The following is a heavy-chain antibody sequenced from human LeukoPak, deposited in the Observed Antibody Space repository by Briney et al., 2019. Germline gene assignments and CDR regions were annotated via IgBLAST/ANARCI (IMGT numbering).Heavy chain of an antibody. Sequence: PSETLSLTCTVSGGSISSYYWSWIRQPPGKGLEWIGYIYYSGSTNYNPSLKSRVTISVDTSKNQFSLKLSSVTAADTAVYYCARRRLGSTVTSYYYGMDVWGQGTTVTVSS. V-gene: IGHV4-59*08. D-gene: IGHD4-17*01. J-gene: IGHJ6*02. CDR3: ARRRLGSTVTSYYYGMDV. CDR1: GGSISSYY. CDR2: IYYSGST.